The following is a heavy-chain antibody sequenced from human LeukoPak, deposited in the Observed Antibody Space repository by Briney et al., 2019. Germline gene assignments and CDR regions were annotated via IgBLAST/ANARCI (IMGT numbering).Heavy chain of an antibody. CDR3: AKAASVGPAPDPFDY. D-gene: IGHD1-14*01. CDR2: ISYDGSNK. V-gene: IGHV3-30*04. J-gene: IGHJ4*02. CDR1: GFTFSSYA. Sequence: GGSLRLSCAVSGFTFSSYAMHWVRQAPGKGLEWVAVISYDGSNKYYADSVKGRFTISRDNSKNTLYLQMNSLRAEDTAVYYCAKAASVGPAPDPFDYWGQGTLVTVSS.